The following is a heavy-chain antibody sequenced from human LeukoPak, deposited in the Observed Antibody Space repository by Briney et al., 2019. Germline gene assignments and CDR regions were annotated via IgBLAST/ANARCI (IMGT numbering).Heavy chain of an antibody. D-gene: IGHD3-10*01. Sequence: PSETLSLTCTVSGGSISSGSYYWSWIRQPAGKGLEWIGRIYTTGSTNYNPSLKSRVTISVDTSKNQFSLKLSSVTAADTAVYYCARQSLLLWLDVWGKGTTVTVSS. CDR1: GGSISSGSYY. CDR3: ARQSLLLWLDV. V-gene: IGHV4-61*02. J-gene: IGHJ6*04. CDR2: IYTTGST.